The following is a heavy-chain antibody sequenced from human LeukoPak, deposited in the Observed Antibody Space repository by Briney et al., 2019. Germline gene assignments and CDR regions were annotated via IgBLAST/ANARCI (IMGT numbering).Heavy chain of an antibody. CDR2: INPDSGGT. V-gene: IGHV1-2*02. CDR3: ARVHISSSPFDY. Sequence: ASVKVSCKASGYTFTGYYIHWVRQAPGQGLEWMGWINPDSGGTNYAQNFQGRVTMTRDTSTNTAHMELSRLRSDDTAIYYCARVHISSSPFDYWGQGTRVTVSS. CDR1: GYTFTGYY. J-gene: IGHJ4*02. D-gene: IGHD6-6*01.